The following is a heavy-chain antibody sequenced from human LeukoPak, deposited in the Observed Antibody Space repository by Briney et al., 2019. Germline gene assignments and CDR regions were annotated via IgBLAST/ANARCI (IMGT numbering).Heavy chain of an antibody. D-gene: IGHD3-10*01. CDR3: ATGGGHYGSGSYYGMDV. V-gene: IGHV1-24*01. J-gene: IGHJ6*02. Sequence: ASVKVSCKVSGYTLTELSMHWVRQAPGKGLEWMGGFDPEDGETIYAQKSQGRVTMTEDTSTDTAYMELSSLRSEDTAVYYCATGGGHYGSGSYYGMDVWGQGTTVTVSS. CDR2: FDPEDGET. CDR1: GYTLTELS.